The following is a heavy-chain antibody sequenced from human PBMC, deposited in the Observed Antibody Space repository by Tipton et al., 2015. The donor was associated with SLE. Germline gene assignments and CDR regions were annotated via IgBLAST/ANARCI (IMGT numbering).Heavy chain of an antibody. CDR1: GASINSPY. V-gene: IGHV4-34*09. D-gene: IGHD4-11*01. Sequence: TLSLTCSFSGASINSPYCSWIRQPPGQGLEWIGQINHSGSTYYNPSLRSRVSLSVDTSQNQFSLKLSSVTAADTAVYFCARVKNLQGVTSPLNYFADWGQGTLVTVSS. CDR3: ARVKNLQGVTSPLNYFAD. J-gene: IGHJ4*02. CDR2: INHSGST.